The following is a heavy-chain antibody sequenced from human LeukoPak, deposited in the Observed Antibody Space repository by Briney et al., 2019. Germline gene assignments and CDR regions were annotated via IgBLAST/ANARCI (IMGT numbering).Heavy chain of an antibody. CDR3: ARGPRYSSGWYKDY. J-gene: IGHJ4*02. CDR2: INPNSGGT. V-gene: IGHV1-2*02. Sequence: GASVKVSCKASGYTFTGYYMHWVRQAPGQGLDWMGWINPNSGGTNYAQKFQGRVTMTRDTSISTAYMELSRLRSDDTAVYYCARGPRYSSGWYKDYWGQGTLVTVSS. CDR1: GYTFTGYY. D-gene: IGHD6-19*01.